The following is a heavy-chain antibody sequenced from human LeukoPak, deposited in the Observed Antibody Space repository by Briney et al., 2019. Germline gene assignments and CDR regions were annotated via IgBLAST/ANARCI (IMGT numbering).Heavy chain of an antibody. CDR3: ARETTIFGVVIDY. Sequence: GSLRLSCAASGFTFSSYSMNWVRQAPGKGLEWVSSISSSSSYIYYADSVKGRFTISRDNAKNSLYLQMNSLRAEDTAVYYCARETTIFGVVIDYWGQGTLVTVSS. D-gene: IGHD3-3*01. CDR2: ISSSSSYI. V-gene: IGHV3-21*01. CDR1: GFTFSSYS. J-gene: IGHJ4*02.